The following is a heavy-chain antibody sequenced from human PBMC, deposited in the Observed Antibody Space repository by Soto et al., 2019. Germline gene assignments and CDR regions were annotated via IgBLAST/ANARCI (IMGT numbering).Heavy chain of an antibody. V-gene: IGHV3-9*01. CDR3: AKSLQALSSSEEHTNDY. CDR1: GFTFDDYA. Sequence: PGGSLRLSCAASGFTFDDYAMHWVRQAPGKGLEWVSGISWNSGSIGYADSVKGRFTISRDNAKNSLYLQMNSLRAEDTALYYCAKSLQALSSSEEHTNDYWGQGTLVTVSS. J-gene: IGHJ4*02. D-gene: IGHD6-6*01. CDR2: ISWNSGSI.